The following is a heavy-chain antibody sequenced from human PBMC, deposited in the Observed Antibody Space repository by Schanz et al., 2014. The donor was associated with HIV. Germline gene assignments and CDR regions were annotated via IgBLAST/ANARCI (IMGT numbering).Heavy chain of an antibody. V-gene: IGHV3-11*01. Sequence: QVQLVESGGGVVQPGKSLRLSCAASTFTFNNYDMGWVRQAPGKGLEWVSYISSSSTTIYYADSVKGRFTISRDNAKKSLYLQMSSLRAEDTAVYYCARLVGPRGGGDLWGQGTTVTVSS. CDR3: ARLVGPRGGGDL. J-gene: IGHJ6*02. D-gene: IGHD3-10*01. CDR2: ISSSSTTI. CDR1: TFTFNNYD.